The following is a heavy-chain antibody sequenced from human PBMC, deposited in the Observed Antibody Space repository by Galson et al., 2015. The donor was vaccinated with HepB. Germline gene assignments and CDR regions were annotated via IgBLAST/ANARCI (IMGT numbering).Heavy chain of an antibody. D-gene: IGHD1-1*01. CDR1: GFTFSSYS. CDR3: ATGTTGTSAAFDI. J-gene: IGHJ3*02. CDR2: ISSSSSYI. Sequence: SLRLSCAASGFTFSSYSMNWVRQAPGKGLEWVSSISSSSSYIYYADSVKGRFTISRDNAKNSLYLQMNSLRAEDTAVYYCATGTTGTSAAFDIWGQGTMVTVSS. V-gene: IGHV3-21*01.